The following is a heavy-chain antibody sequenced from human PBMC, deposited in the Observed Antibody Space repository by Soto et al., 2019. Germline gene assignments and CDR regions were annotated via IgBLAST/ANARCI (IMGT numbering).Heavy chain of an antibody. CDR3: ARDFYFDIDH. Sequence: QVQLVQSGAEVQKPGASVKVSCKTSGYIFNNFGITWVRQAPGLGLEWLGWIYSKTGTINFAQKFQGRVTMTTDTSTSTAFMELRSLTFDDSAVYLCARDFYFDIDHWGQGTLVTVS. J-gene: IGHJ4*02. CDR2: IYSKTGTI. D-gene: IGHD3-10*01. CDR1: GYIFNNFG. V-gene: IGHV1-18*01.